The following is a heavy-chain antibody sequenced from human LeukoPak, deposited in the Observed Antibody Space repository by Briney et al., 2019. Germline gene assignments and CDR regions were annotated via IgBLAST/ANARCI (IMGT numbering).Heavy chain of an antibody. CDR2: IYYSGST. CDR3: ARAALYCSSTSCEPRTFDY. CDR1: GGSVSTYC. V-gene: IGHV4-59*08. Sequence: SETLSLTCTVSGGSVSTYCWSWIRQSPGKGLEWIGYIYYSGSTNYNPSLKSRVTISVDTSKNQFSLKLSSVTAADTAVYYCARAALYCSSTSCEPRTFDYWGQGTLVTVSS. J-gene: IGHJ4*02. D-gene: IGHD2-2*01.